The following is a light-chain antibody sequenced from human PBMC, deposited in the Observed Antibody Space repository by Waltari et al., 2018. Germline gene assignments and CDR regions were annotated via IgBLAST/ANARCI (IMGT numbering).Light chain of an antibody. CDR3: QQYNSFPWT. CDR1: QSVNTW. CDR2: RES. Sequence: IQMTQSPSTLSASAGDRVVIPCRASQSVNTWLAWYQQRPGKAPNLLIYRESSLQSGVPSRFSGRGSGTEFTLTINSLQPDDFASYYCQQYNSFPWTFGQGTKVEIK. V-gene: IGKV1-5*03. J-gene: IGKJ1*01.